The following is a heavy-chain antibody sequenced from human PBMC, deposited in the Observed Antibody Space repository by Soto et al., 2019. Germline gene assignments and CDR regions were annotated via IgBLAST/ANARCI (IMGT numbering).Heavy chain of an antibody. Sequence: KSSCKGCGDSVSSYWSSWVRQMPGKGLEWMGRIDPSDSYTNYSPSFQGHVTISADKSISTAYLQWSSLKASDAAMYYCARGRTSGSWYFGAFDIWGQGTMLTVPS. J-gene: IGHJ3*02. CDR2: IDPSDSYT. V-gene: IGHV5-10-1*01. CDR3: ARGRTSGSWYFGAFDI. CDR1: GDSVSSYW. D-gene: IGHD6-13*01.